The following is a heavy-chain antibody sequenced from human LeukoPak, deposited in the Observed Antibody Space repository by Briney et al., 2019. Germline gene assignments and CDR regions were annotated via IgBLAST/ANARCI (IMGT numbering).Heavy chain of an antibody. CDR1: GFTFSSYS. CDR2: INHSGST. Sequence: GSLRLSCAASGFTFSSYSMNWVRQPPGKGLEWIGEINHSGSTNYNPSLKSRVTISVDTSKNQFSLKLSSVTAADTAVYYCARGYYYDSSGYYPDGYYFDYWGQGTLVTVSS. J-gene: IGHJ4*02. D-gene: IGHD3-22*01. CDR3: ARGYYYDSSGYYPDGYYFDY. V-gene: IGHV4-34*01.